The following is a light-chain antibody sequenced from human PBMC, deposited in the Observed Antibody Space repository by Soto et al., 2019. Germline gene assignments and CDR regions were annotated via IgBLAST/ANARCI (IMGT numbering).Light chain of an antibody. V-gene: IGLV2-14*03. Sequence: QSALTQPASVSGSPGQSITISCTGTSSDVGGYNYVSWYQHHPGKAPKLMIYDVSNRPSGVSNRFSGSKSGNTASLTISGLQAEDEADYYCSSYTSSSPLFGGVTKLTVL. CDR2: DVS. CDR1: SSDVGGYNY. CDR3: SSYTSSSPL. J-gene: IGLJ2*01.